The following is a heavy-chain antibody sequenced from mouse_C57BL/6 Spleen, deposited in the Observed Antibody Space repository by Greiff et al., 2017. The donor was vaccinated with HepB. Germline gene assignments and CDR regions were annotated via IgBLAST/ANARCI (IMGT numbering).Heavy chain of an antibody. CDR2: IYSRSGNT. CDR3: ARVGYYDYGDYAMDY. V-gene: IGHV1-81*01. Sequence: QVQLQQSGAELARPGASVKLSCKASGYTFTSYGISWVKQSTGQGLEWIGEIYSRSGNTYYNEKFKGKATLAADNSSSTAYMALRSLTSEDSAVYFGARVGYYDYGDYAMDYWGQGTSVTVSS. J-gene: IGHJ4*01. D-gene: IGHD2-4*01. CDR1: GYTFTSYG.